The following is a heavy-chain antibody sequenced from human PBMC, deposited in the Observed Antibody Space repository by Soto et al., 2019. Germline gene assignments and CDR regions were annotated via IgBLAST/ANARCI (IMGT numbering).Heavy chain of an antibody. CDR1: GYSFTSYW. V-gene: IGHV5-51*01. CDR2: IYPGDSDT. Sequence: GESLKISCKGSGYSFTSYWIGWVRQMPGKGLEWMGIIYPGDSDTRYSPSFQGQVTISADKSISTAYLQWSGLKASDTAMYYCARPDTAMATAYYYDGMDVWGQGTTVTVSS. J-gene: IGHJ6*02. CDR3: ARPDTAMATAYYYDGMDV. D-gene: IGHD5-18*01.